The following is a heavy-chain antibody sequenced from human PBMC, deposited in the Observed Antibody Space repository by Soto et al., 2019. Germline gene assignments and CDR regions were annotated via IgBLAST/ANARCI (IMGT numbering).Heavy chain of an antibody. CDR2: INPGGTTT. J-gene: IGHJ4*02. CDR1: GYSFTSNY. V-gene: IGHV1-46*01. CDR3: ARVRFEQQMSHFDY. D-gene: IGHD6-13*01. Sequence: ASVKVSCKASGYSFTSNYMHWVRQAPGQGLEWMGTINPGGTTTSYAQKFQGRVTMTRDTSTSTVYMELSSLTSEDTAVYYCARVRFEQQMSHFDYWGQGILVTVSS.